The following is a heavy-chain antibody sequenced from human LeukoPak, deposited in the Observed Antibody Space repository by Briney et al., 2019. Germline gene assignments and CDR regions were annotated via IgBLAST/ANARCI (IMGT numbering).Heavy chain of an antibody. CDR1: GFTFSSYE. Sequence: PGGSLRLSCAASGFTFSSYEMNWVRQAPGKGLEWVGRIKSKTDGGTTDYAAPVKGRFTISRDDSKNTLYLQMNSLKTEDTAVYYCTTVGTNYDILTGYYVYFDYWGQGTLVTVSS. CDR3: TTVGTNYDILTGYYVYFDY. V-gene: IGHV3-15*01. J-gene: IGHJ4*02. CDR2: IKSKTDGGTT. D-gene: IGHD3-9*01.